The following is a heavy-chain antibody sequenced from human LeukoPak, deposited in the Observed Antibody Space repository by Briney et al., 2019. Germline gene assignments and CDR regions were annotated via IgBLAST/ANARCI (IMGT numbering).Heavy chain of an antibody. CDR3: ARADLNYNGSYDRLWFDP. CDR1: GYTFTHYG. V-gene: IGHV1-18*01. CDR2: ISAYNGVT. D-gene: IGHD3-10*01. Sequence: ASVKVSCKASGYTFTHYGISWARQAPGQGLEYMGWISAYNGVTDYVEKFQGRVTMTTETSTTTAYMELRSLRSDDTAVYYCARADLNYNGSYDRLWFDPWGQGTLVTVSS. J-gene: IGHJ5*02.